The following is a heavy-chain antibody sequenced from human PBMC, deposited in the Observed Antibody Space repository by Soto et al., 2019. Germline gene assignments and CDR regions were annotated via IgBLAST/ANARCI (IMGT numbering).Heavy chain of an antibody. V-gene: IGHV6-1*01. CDR3: ARDQYGDYDYYYYGMDV. CDR1: GDSVSSNSAA. D-gene: IGHD4-17*01. Sequence: SQTLSLTCDISGDSVSSNSAAWNWIRQSPSRGLEWLGRTYYRSKWYNDYAVSVKSRITINPDTSKNQFSLQLNSVTPEDTAVYYCARDQYGDYDYYYYGMDVWGQGTTVTVSS. J-gene: IGHJ6*02. CDR2: TYYRSKWYN.